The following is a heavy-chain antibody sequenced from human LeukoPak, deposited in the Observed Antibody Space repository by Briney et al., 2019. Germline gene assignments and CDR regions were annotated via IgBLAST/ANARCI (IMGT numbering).Heavy chain of an antibody. J-gene: IGHJ3*02. Sequence: GASVKVSCKASGGTFSSYAISWVRQAPGQGLEWMGRIIPIFGTANYAQKFLGRVTITTDESTSTAYLELSSLRSEDTAVYYCAREGSSGWYDLGAFDIWGQGTMVTVSS. CDR1: GGTFSSYA. V-gene: IGHV1-69*05. CDR3: AREGSSGWYDLGAFDI. CDR2: IIPIFGTA. D-gene: IGHD6-19*01.